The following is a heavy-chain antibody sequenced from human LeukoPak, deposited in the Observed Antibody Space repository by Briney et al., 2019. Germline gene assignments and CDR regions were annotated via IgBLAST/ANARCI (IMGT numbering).Heavy chain of an antibody. D-gene: IGHD3-22*01. CDR3: ASGTYYYDSSGYLDY. CDR1: GFTFSSYG. CDR2: IWYDGSNK. J-gene: IGHJ4*02. Sequence: SGRSLRLSCAASGFTFSSYGMHWVRQAPGKGLEWVAVIWYDGSNKYYADSVKGRFTISRDNSKNTLYLQMNSLRAEDTAVYYCASGTYYYDSSGYLDYWGQGTLVTVSS. V-gene: IGHV3-33*01.